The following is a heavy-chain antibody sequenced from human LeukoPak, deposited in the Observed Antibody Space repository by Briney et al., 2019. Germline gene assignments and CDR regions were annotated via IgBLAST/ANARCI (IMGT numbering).Heavy chain of an antibody. D-gene: IGHD7-27*01. Sequence: SETLSLTCTVSGASVTDYYWSWIRQSPGKGLEWISYIHHSGNSDYNPSLRSRVTTTLDTSKNQFSLNLISVTAADTAVYYCTRGHWGLQSWSQGTLVTVSS. CDR3: TRGHWGLQS. J-gene: IGHJ5*02. CDR1: GASVTDYY. V-gene: IGHV4-59*02. CDR2: IHHSGNS.